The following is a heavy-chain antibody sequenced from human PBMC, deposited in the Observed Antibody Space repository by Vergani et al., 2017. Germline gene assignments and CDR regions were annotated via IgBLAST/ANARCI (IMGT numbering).Heavy chain of an antibody. CDR1: GFTFSSYA. CDR2: ISGSGGST. D-gene: IGHD1-26*01. CDR3: AKIRAVGAFRYYYGMDV. J-gene: IGHJ6*02. V-gene: IGHV3-23*04. Sequence: EVQLVESGGGLVKPGGSLRLSCAASGFTFSSYAMSWVRQAPGKGLEWVSAISGSGGSTYYADSVKGRFTISRDNSKNTLYLQMNSLRAEDTAVYYCAKIRAVGAFRYYYGMDVWGQGTTVTVSS.